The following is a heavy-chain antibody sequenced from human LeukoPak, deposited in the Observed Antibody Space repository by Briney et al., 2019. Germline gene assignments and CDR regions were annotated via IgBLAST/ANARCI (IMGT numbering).Heavy chain of an antibody. J-gene: IGHJ4*02. CDR2: MNPNSGNT. Sequence: ASVKVSCKASGYTFTSYDINWVRQATGQGLEWMGWMNPNSGNTGYARKFQGRVTMTRNTSISTAYMELSSLRSEDTAVYYCARLGLGRFCSGGSCYASEADYWGQGTLVTVSS. V-gene: IGHV1-8*01. D-gene: IGHD2-15*01. CDR3: ARLGLGRFCSGGSCYASEADY. CDR1: GYTFTSYD.